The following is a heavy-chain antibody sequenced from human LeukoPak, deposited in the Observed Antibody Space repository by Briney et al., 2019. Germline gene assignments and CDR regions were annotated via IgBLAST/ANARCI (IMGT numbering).Heavy chain of an antibody. CDR1: GGTFSSYA. CDR2: IIPIFGTA. D-gene: IGHD7-27*01. Sequence: SVKVSCKASGGTFSSYAISWVRQAPGQGLEWMGGIIPIFGTANYAQKFQGRVTITADKSTSTAYMELSSLRSEDTAVYYCAREGGGARAKTGVTGHIQTDAFDIWGQGTMVTVSS. CDR3: AREGGGARAKTGVTGHIQTDAFDI. J-gene: IGHJ3*02. V-gene: IGHV1-69*06.